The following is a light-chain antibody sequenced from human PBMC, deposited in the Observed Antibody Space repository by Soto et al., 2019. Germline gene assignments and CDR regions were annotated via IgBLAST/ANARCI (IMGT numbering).Light chain of an antibody. Sequence: EIVLTQSPGTLSLSPGERATLSCRASESISISYLAWYQQQTGQAPRLLISGASSRATGIPDRFSVSGSGTDFTLTINRLEPEDFAVYHCQQFTGSPHTFGQGTKLEIK. CDR1: ESISISY. J-gene: IGKJ2*01. V-gene: IGKV3-20*01. CDR2: GAS. CDR3: QQFTGSPHT.